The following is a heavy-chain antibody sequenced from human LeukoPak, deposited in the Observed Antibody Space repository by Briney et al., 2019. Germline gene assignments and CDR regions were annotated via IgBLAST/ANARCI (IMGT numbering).Heavy chain of an antibody. Sequence: GGSLRLSCAASGFTFSSYAMSWVRQAPGKGLEWVSAISGSGGSTYYADSVKGRYTISRDNSKNTLYLQMNSLRAEDTAVYYCAKQTTFPGSYHLANFDYWGQGTLVTVSS. J-gene: IGHJ4*02. CDR3: AKQTTFPGSYHLANFDY. CDR2: ISGSGGST. D-gene: IGHD3-10*01. CDR1: GFTFSSYA. V-gene: IGHV3-23*01.